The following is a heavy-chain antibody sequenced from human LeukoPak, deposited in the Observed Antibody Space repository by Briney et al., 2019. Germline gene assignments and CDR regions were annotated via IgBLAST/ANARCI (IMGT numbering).Heavy chain of an antibody. CDR3: ARDETDYYYYYMDV. Sequence: SETLSLTCTVSGGSISSGGYYWSWIRQHPGKGLEWIGYIYYSGSTYYNPSLKSRVTISVDTSKNQFSLKLSSVTAAGTAVYYCARDETDYYYYYMDVWGKGTTVTVSS. J-gene: IGHJ6*03. CDR1: GGSISSGGYY. CDR2: IYYSGST. V-gene: IGHV4-31*03.